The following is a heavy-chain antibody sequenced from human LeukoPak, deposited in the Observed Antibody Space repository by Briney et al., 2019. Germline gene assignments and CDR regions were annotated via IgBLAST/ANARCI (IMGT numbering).Heavy chain of an antibody. J-gene: IGHJ4*02. CDR2: IRSKTYGETT. Sequence: GGSLRLSCTASGFTFGDNAMTWVRQAPGRGLEWVGFIRSKTYGETTEYAASVKGRFTISRDDSKSIAYLQMNSLKSEDTAVYHCTRGIAKTGMNCWGQGTLVTVSA. D-gene: IGHD6-19*01. V-gene: IGHV3-49*04. CDR1: GFTFGDNA. CDR3: TRGIAKTGMNC.